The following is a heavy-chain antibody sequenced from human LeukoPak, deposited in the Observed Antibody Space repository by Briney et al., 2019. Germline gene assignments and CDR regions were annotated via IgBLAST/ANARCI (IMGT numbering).Heavy chain of an antibody. J-gene: IGHJ1*01. CDR2: IIPMIGIT. CDR3: ARLTDNLVDSVIGY. V-gene: IGHV1-69*04. D-gene: IGHD1-14*01. Sequence: ASVKVSCKASGGTFSRYALSWVRQAPGQGLEWMGRIIPMIGITNYAQSFQGRVTITADKSTNTAYMELSSLRAEDTAVYYCARLTDNLVDSVIGYWGQGTLITVSS. CDR1: GGTFSRYA.